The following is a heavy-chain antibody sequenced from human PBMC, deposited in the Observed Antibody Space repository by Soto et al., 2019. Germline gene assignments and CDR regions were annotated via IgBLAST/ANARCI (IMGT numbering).Heavy chain of an antibody. Sequence: QVQLVESGGGVVQPGRSLRLSCAASGFTFSSYGMHWVRQAPGKGLEWVAVIWYDGSNKYYADSVKGRFTISRDNSKNTLYLQTNSLRAEDTAVYYCARGETIFVYGMDVWGQGTTVTVSS. J-gene: IGHJ6*02. CDR2: IWYDGSNK. CDR3: ARGETIFVYGMDV. V-gene: IGHV3-33*01. D-gene: IGHD3-3*01. CDR1: GFTFSSYG.